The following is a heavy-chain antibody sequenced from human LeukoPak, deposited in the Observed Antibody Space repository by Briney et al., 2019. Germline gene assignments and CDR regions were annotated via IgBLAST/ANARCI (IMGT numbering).Heavy chain of an antibody. CDR3: ASVYYDSSGYSVAFDI. V-gene: IGHV3-66*01. D-gene: IGHD3-22*01. CDR2: IYSGGST. Sequence: GGSLRLSCAASGFTVSSNYMSWVRQAPGKGLEWVSVIYSGGSTYYADSVKGRFTISRDNSKNTLYLQMNSLRAEDTAVYYCASVYYDSSGYSVAFDIWGQGTMVTVSS. CDR1: GFTVSSNY. J-gene: IGHJ3*02.